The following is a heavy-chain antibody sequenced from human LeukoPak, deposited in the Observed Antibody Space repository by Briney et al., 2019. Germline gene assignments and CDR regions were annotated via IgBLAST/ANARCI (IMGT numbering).Heavy chain of an antibody. Sequence: GGSLRLSCAASGFTFSSYGMHWVRQAPGKGLEWVAVISYDGSNKYYADSVKGRFTISRDNSKNTLYLQMNSLTTEDTAVYYCGKYSDYGDHEDWFDPRGQGTLVTVSS. V-gene: IGHV3-30*18. D-gene: IGHD4-17*01. CDR1: GFTFSSYG. CDR2: ISYDGSNK. CDR3: GKYSDYGDHEDWFDP. J-gene: IGHJ5*02.